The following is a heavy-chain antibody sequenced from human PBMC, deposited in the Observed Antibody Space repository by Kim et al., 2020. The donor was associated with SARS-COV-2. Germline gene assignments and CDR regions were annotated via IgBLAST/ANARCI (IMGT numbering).Heavy chain of an antibody. Sequence: GGSLRLSCAASGFTFTEYWMHWVRQAPGKGLMWVSRIDTDGSETAYSDSVRGRFTISRDIAKNTLYLQMNSLTAEDTAVYYCARDGRLTANSPGAFDIWGQGTMVTVS. CDR3: ARDGRLTANSPGAFDI. CDR1: GFTFTEYW. J-gene: IGHJ3*02. V-gene: IGHV3-74*01. D-gene: IGHD2-21*02. CDR2: IDTDGSET.